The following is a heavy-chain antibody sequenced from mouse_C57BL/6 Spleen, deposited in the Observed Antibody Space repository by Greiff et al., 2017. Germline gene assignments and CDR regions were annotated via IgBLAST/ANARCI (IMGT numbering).Heavy chain of an antibody. D-gene: IGHD3-3*01. CDR1: GFSFNTYA. CDR3: VRRGRDYAMDY. CDR2: IRSKSNNYAT. V-gene: IGHV10-1*01. J-gene: IGHJ4*01. Sequence: EVKLVESGGGLVQPKGSLKLSCAASGFSFNTYALNWVRQAPGKGLEWVARIRSKSNNYATYYADSVKDRFTISRDDSESMLYLQMNNLKTEDTAMYYCVRRGRDYAMDYWGQGTAVTVSS.